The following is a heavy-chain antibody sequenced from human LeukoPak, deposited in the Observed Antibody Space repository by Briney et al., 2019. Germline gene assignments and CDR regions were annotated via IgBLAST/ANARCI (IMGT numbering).Heavy chain of an antibody. CDR1: GYTLAELS. V-gene: IGHV1-24*01. Sequence: ASVKVSCKVSGYTLAELSMHWVRQAPGKGLEWMGGFDPEDAETIYAQKFQGRVTMTEDTSTDTAYMELSSLRSEDTAVYYCATAVLLWFGELSSFDYWGQGTLVTVSS. CDR2: FDPEDAET. CDR3: ATAVLLWFGELSSFDY. D-gene: IGHD3-10*01. J-gene: IGHJ4*02.